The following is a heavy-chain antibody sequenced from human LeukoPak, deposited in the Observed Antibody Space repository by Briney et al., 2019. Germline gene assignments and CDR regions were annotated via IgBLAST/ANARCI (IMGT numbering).Heavy chain of an antibody. J-gene: IGHJ3*02. D-gene: IGHD3-16*02. CDR3: AREGLGDYVWGSYRHHAFDI. Sequence: GASVKVSCKASGYTFTGYYMHWVRQAPGQGLEWMGWINPNSGGTNYAQKFQGRVTMTRDTSISTAYMELSRLRSDDTAVYYCAREGLGDYVWGSYRHHAFDIWGQGTTVTVSS. CDR2: INPNSGGT. V-gene: IGHV1-2*02. CDR1: GYTFTGYY.